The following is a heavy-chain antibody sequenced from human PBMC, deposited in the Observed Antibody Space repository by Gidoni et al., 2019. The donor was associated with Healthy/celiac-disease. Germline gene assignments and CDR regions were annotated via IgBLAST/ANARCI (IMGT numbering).Heavy chain of an antibody. CDR2: IKHSGST. J-gene: IGHJ4*02. V-gene: IGHV4-34*01. D-gene: IGHD4-17*01. CDR1: GGSFSGYS. CDR3: ARVRYGDVAVRDY. Sequence: VQLQQWGAGLLKPSETMSLTCAVYGGSFSGYSWSWIRQPPGKGLEWIGEIKHSGSTNYNPSLKSRVTISVDTSKNQFSLKLSSVTAADTAVYYCARVRYGDVAVRDYWGQGTLVTVS.